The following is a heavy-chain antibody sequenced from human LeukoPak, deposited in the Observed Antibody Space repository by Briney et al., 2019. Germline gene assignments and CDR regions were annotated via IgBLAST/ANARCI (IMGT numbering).Heavy chain of an antibody. J-gene: IGHJ1*01. Sequence: PSETLSLTCTVSGGSISSGGYYWSWIRQPPGKGLEWIGYIYHSGSTYYNPSLKSRVTISVDRSKNQFSLKLSSVTAADTAVYYCARVLLPGYSSGWSFQYWGQGTLVTVSS. V-gene: IGHV4-30-2*01. D-gene: IGHD6-19*01. CDR1: GGSISSGGYY. CDR2: IYHSGST. CDR3: ARVLLPGYSSGWSFQY.